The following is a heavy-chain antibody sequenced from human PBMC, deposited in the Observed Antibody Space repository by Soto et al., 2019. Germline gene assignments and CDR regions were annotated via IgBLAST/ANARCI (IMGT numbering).Heavy chain of an antibody. CDR2: ISGSGGST. CDR3: AKDKRGRSLDPLDVFDY. Sequence: PGGSLRLSCAASGFTFSSYAMSWVRQAPGKGLEWVSAISGSGGSTYYADSVKGRFTISRDNSKNTLYLQMNSLRAEDTAVYYCAKDKRGRSLDPLDVFDYWGQGTLVTVSS. J-gene: IGHJ4*02. D-gene: IGHD2-15*01. CDR1: GFTFSSYA. V-gene: IGHV3-23*01.